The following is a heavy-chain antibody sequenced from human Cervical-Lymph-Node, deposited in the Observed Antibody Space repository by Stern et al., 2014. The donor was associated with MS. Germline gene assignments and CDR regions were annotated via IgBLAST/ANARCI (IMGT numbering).Heavy chain of an antibody. J-gene: IGHJ4*02. D-gene: IGHD1-26*01. CDR3: VRGAKPYLDY. V-gene: IGHV3-74*02. CDR2: VNSDGGSI. CDR1: GFTFSSYW. Sequence: EMQLVESGGGLVQPGGSLRLSCAASGFTFSSYWMHWVRQAPGKGLVLVSRVNSDGGSISYADSVKGRFTISRDNAKNTLYLQMSSLTAEETAVYYCVRGAKPYLDYWGQGTLVTVSS.